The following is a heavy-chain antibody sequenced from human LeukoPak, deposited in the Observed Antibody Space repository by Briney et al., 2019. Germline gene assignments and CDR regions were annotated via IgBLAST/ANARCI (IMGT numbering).Heavy chain of an antibody. CDR2: ISSSSSYI. D-gene: IGHD5-18*01. Sequence: PGGSLRLSCAASGFTFSSYAMSWVRQAPGKGLEWVSSISSSSSYIYYADSVKGRFTISRDNAKNSLYLQMNSLRAEDTAVYYCARIGYSYGQAFDYWGQGTLVTVSS. V-gene: IGHV3-21*01. CDR1: GFTFSSYA. J-gene: IGHJ4*02. CDR3: ARIGYSYGQAFDY.